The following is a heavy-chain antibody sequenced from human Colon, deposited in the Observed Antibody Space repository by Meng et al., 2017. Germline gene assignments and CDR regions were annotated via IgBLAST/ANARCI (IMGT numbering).Heavy chain of an antibody. Sequence: QGQLQGSGPGLVKPAGTRSLTCPVSGGPITSSDWWSWVRQTPGKGLEWIGETYQNGRPNYNPSLKSRVTISVDKSKNQFSLNMTSVTAADTAVYYCAREVVVAGTRNWLDPWGQGILVTVSS. CDR1: GGPITSSDW. V-gene: IGHV4-4*02. J-gene: IGHJ5*02. CDR3: AREVVVAGTRNWLDP. CDR2: TYQNGRP. D-gene: IGHD6-19*01.